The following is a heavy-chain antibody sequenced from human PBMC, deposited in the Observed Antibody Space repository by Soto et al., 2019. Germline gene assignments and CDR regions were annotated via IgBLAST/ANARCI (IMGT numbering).Heavy chain of an antibody. CDR3: ATAGNYRFDY. D-gene: IGHD1-7*01. Sequence: SETLSLTCDVYGGSFSDYIWTWIRQTPGKGLQWIGQINHSGSANYNPSLKSRVTISRDNDKNTLYLQMNSLRVDDTAIYYCATAGNYRFDYWGQGTLVTVSS. J-gene: IGHJ4*02. CDR2: INHSGSA. V-gene: IGHV4-34*01. CDR1: GGSFSDYI.